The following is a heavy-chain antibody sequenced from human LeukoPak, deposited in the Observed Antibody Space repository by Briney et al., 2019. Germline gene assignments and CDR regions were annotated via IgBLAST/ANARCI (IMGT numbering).Heavy chain of an antibody. J-gene: IGHJ4*02. Sequence: GGSLTLSCVPSGFTVSSNYMSWVRPAAGRGLEWVAVIYSGSSSTYYTDFMQGRFTISRHHSKNTLYLQANSRIAGDPAVYYCVRGGGGWYDFYYWGQGRKVTVCS. D-gene: IGHD6-19*01. CDR3: VRGGGGWYDFYY. V-gene: IGHV3-53*04. CDR2: IYSGSSST. CDR1: GFTVSSNY.